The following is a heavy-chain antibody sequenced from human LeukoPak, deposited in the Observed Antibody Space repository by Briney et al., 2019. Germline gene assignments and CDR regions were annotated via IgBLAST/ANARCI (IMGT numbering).Heavy chain of an antibody. CDR3: VRDLGSGSYYSQFDY. V-gene: IGHV3-7*03. D-gene: IGHD3-10*01. CDR2: IKQDGSEK. J-gene: IGHJ4*02. CDR1: GFTFSSYW. Sequence: GGFPRLSCAASGFTFSSYWMSWVRQAPGKGLEWVANIKQDGSEKYYVDSVKGRFTISRDNAKNSLYLQMNSLRAEDTAVYYCVRDLGSGSYYSQFDYWGQGTLVTVSS.